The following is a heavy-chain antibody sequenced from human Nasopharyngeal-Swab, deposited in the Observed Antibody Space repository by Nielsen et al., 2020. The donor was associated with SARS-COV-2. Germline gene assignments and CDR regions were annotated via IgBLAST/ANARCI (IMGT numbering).Heavy chain of an antibody. CDR3: ARVQQLVSPYYYYGMDV. J-gene: IGHJ6*02. D-gene: IGHD6-13*01. CDR2: INPSGGST. Sequence: WVRQAPGQGLEWMGIINPSGGSTSYAQKFQGRVTMTRDTSTSTVYMELSSLRSEDTAVYYCARVQQLVSPYYYYGMDVWGQGTTVTVPS. V-gene: IGHV1-46*01.